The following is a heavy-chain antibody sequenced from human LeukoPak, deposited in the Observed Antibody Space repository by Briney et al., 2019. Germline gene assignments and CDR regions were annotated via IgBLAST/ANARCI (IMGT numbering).Heavy chain of an antibody. D-gene: IGHD3-10*01. V-gene: IGHV6-1*01. CDR3: ARVRGRYFDY. CDR2: TYYRPKRYN. CDR1: GDSLSSNSVA. Sequence: SPTLSLTCAISGDSLSSNSVAWNWIRQSPSRGLEWLGRTYYRPKRYNDYAVSVESRITINPDASKNQFSLQLNSVTPEDTAVYYCARVRGRYFDYWGQGTLVTVSS. J-gene: IGHJ4*02.